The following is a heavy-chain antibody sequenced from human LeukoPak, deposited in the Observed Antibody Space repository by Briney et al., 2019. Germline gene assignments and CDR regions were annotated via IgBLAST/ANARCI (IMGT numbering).Heavy chain of an antibody. J-gene: IGHJ4*02. CDR3: AREGSDYDSSGFDY. CDR2: IYYSGST. Sequence: WVRQPPGKGLEWIGSIYYSGSTYYNPSLKSRVTISVDTSKNQFSLKLSSVTAADTAVYYCAREGSDYDSSGFDYWGQGTLVTVSS. V-gene: IGHV4-39*07. D-gene: IGHD3-22*01.